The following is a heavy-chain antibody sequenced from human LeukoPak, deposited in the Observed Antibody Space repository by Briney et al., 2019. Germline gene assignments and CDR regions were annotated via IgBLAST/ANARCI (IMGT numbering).Heavy chain of an antibody. Sequence: GGSLRLSRAPSGVPFCIFVMIDVPAAPEGGGGCVSALCSSGGSTYSAHSAKGRFTISRDNTKNTRYLEMITLRATGTGVSCSAKAGQPRSTLTTDWGQGTLVTVSS. CDR1: GVPFCIFV. CDR3: AKAGQPRSTLTTD. CDR2: LCSSGGST. D-gene: IGHD4-17*01. V-gene: IGHV3-23*01. J-gene: IGHJ4*02.